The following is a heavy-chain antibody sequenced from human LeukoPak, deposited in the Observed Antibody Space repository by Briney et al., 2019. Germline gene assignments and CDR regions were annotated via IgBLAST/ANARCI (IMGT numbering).Heavy chain of an antibody. CDR3: ARDIPLTYSSSWEGYFDY. CDR2: INPNSGGT. D-gene: IGHD6-13*01. Sequence: ASVKVSCKASGYTFTGYYMHWVRQAPGQGLEWMGWINPNSGGTNYAQKFQGRVTMTRDTSISTAYMELSRLRFDDTAVYYCARDIPLTYSSSWEGYFDYWGQGTLVTVSS. V-gene: IGHV1-2*02. CDR1: GYTFTGYY. J-gene: IGHJ4*02.